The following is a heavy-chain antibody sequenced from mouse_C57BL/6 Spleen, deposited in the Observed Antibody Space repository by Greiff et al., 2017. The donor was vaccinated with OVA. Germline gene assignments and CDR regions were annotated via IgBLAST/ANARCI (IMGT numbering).Heavy chain of an antibody. J-gene: IGHJ2*01. CDR3: ASYDGYYEDFDY. D-gene: IGHD2-3*01. Sequence: QVQLQQSGPELVKPGASVKISCKASGYAFSSSWMNWVKQRPGKGLEWIGRIYPGDGDTNYNGKFKGKATLTADKSSSTAYMQLSSLTSEDSAVYVCASYDGYYEDFDYWGQGTTLTVSS. V-gene: IGHV1-82*01. CDR2: IYPGDGDT. CDR1: GYAFSSSW.